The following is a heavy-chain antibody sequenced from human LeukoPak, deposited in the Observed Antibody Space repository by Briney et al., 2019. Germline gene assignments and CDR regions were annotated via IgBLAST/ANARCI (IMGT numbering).Heavy chain of an antibody. J-gene: IGHJ5*02. CDR2: IYYSGST. CDR3: ASEKTIFGVGGHWLDP. V-gene: IGHV4-59*12. D-gene: IGHD3-3*01. CDR1: GGSISSYY. Sequence: PSETLSLTCTVSGGSISSYYWSWIRQPPGKGLEWIGYIYYSGSTNYNPSLKSRITISVDTSKNQFSLKLRSVTAADTAVYYCASEKTIFGVGGHWLDPWGQGTLVTVSS.